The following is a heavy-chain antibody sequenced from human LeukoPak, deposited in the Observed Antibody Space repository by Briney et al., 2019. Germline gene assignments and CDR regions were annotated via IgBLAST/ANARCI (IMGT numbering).Heavy chain of an antibody. CDR2: IIGSGSTT. Sequence: GGSLRLSCAASGFPFGSYALSWVRQAPGKGLEWVSVIIGSGSTTYYPDSVKGRFTIYRDNSKNTLYLQMNSLRVEDTAIYYCARGQVGSTVITPVAYWGQGTLVTVSS. CDR3: ARGQVGSTVITPVAY. J-gene: IGHJ4*02. D-gene: IGHD4-23*01. V-gene: IGHV3-23*01. CDR1: GFPFGSYA.